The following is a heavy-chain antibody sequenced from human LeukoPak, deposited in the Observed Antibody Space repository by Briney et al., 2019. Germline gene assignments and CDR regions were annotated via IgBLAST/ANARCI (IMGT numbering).Heavy chain of an antibody. V-gene: IGHV4-34*01. CDR3: ATWRTAKTGFDY. CDR2: INHSGST. CDR1: GGSFSGYY. J-gene: IGHJ4*02. D-gene: IGHD1-1*01. Sequence: SETLSLTCAVYGGSFSGYYWSWIRQPPGKGLEWIGEINHSGSTNYNPSLKSRVTISVDTSKNQFSLRLSSVTAADTAVYYCATWRTAKTGFDYWGQGTLVTVSS.